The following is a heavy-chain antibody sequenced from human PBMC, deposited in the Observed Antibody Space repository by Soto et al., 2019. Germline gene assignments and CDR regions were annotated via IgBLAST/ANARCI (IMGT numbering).Heavy chain of an antibody. CDR3: AKEDCSSTSCYYYYYYYGMDV. D-gene: IGHD2-2*01. Sequence: PGGSLRLSCAASGFTFSSYGMHWVRQAPGTGLEWVAVISYDGSNKYYADSVKGRFTISRDNSKNTLYLQMNSLRAEDTAVYYCAKEDCSSTSCYYYYYYYGMDVWGQGTTLTVPS. CDR1: GFTFSSYG. V-gene: IGHV3-30*18. J-gene: IGHJ6*02. CDR2: ISYDGSNK.